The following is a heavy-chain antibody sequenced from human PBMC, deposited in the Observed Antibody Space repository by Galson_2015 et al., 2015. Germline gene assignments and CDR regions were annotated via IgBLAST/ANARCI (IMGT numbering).Heavy chain of an antibody. CDR3: AGQAVVTPRFDY. CDR2: IDPSDSYT. J-gene: IGHJ4*02. Sequence: QSGAEVKKPGESLRISCKGSGYSFTSYWISWVRQMPGKGLEWMGRIDPSDSYTNYSPSFQGHVTISADKSISTAYLQWSSLKASDTAMYYCAGQAVVTPRFDYWGQGTLVTVSS. CDR1: GYSFTSYW. V-gene: IGHV5-10-1*01. D-gene: IGHD4-23*01.